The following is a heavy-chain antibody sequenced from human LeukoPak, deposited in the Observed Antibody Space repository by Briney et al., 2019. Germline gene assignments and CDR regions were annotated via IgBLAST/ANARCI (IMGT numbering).Heavy chain of an antibody. CDR2: INTNTGKP. D-gene: IGHD2-2*01. V-gene: IGHV7-4-1*02. Sequence: ASVKVSCKASGYSFSIYAINWVRQAPGQGLEWMGWINTNTGKPMYAHDFTGRFVFSLDTSVSTAYLQINSLKAEDTAVYYCARGGGLYRYCSSTSCYDSWGQGTLVTVSS. CDR3: ARGGGLYRYCSSTSCYDS. J-gene: IGHJ4*02. CDR1: GYSFSIYA.